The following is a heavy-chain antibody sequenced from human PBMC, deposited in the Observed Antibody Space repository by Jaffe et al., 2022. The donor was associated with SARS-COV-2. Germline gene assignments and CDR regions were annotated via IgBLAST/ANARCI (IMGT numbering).Heavy chain of an antibody. CDR3: ARGPHILTPTTVAFNWYFDL. V-gene: IGHV4-34*01. J-gene: IGHJ2*01. CDR2: INHSGST. CDR1: GGSFSGYY. Sequence: QVQLQQWGAGLLKPSETLSLTCAVYGGSFSGYYWSWIRQPPGKGLEWIGEINHSGSTNYNPSLKSRVTISVDTSKNQFSLKLSSVTAADTAVYYCARGPHILTPTTVAFNWYFDLWGRGTLVTVSS. D-gene: IGHD4-17*01.